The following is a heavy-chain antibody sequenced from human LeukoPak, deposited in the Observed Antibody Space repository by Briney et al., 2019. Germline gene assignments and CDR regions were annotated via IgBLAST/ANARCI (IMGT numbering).Heavy chain of an antibody. V-gene: IGHV3-21*01. CDR1: RFTFSSYS. CDR3: TKASAARCIGVFCYPFDH. D-gene: IGHD2-15*01. Sequence: GGSLRLSCAASRFTFSSYSMNWVRQAPGKGLEWVSSISSSGSYIYYADSVKGRFTISRDNAKNSLYLQMNSLRAEDTAVYYCTKASAARCIGVFCYPFDHWGQGTLVTVSS. CDR2: ISSSGSYI. J-gene: IGHJ4*02.